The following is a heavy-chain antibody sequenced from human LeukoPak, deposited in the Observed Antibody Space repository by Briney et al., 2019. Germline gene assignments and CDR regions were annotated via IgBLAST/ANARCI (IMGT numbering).Heavy chain of an antibody. CDR1: GFTFSSYG. CDR2: IRYDGSNK. CDR3: AKVVYQLLTDASDI. D-gene: IGHD2-2*01. V-gene: IGHV3-30*02. Sequence: GGSLRLSCAASGFTFSSYGMHWVRQAPGKGLEWVAFIRYDGSNKYYADSVKGRFTISRDNSKNTLYLQMNSLRAEDTAVYYCAKVVYQLLTDASDIWGQGTMVTVSS. J-gene: IGHJ3*02.